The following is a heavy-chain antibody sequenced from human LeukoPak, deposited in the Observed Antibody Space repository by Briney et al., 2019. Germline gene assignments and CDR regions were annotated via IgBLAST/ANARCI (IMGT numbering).Heavy chain of an antibody. Sequence: GASVKVSCKASGGTFSSYAISWVRQAPGQGLEWMGGVIPIFGTANYGQKFQGRVTITADETTSTAYMELSSLRSEDTAVYYCARERVNYDFWSGYYPDAFDIWGQGTMVTVSS. CDR3: ARERVNYDFWSGYYPDAFDI. J-gene: IGHJ3*02. CDR2: VIPIFGTA. V-gene: IGHV1-69*13. CDR1: GGTFSSYA. D-gene: IGHD3-3*01.